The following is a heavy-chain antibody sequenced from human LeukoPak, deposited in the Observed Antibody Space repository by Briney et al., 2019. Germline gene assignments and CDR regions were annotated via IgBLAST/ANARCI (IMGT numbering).Heavy chain of an antibody. V-gene: IGHV1-18*01. J-gene: IGHJ4*02. CDR1: GYTFNHYG. CDR2: ISAYDGNT. D-gene: IGHD6-13*01. Sequence: GASVKVSCKASGYTFNHYGFSWVRQAPGQGLEWMGWISAYDGNTHSAQKFQGRVTMTTDTSTTTAYMELGGLRSDDTAVYYCARVVVAAAGEFDYWGQGTLVTVSS. CDR3: ARVVVAAAGEFDY.